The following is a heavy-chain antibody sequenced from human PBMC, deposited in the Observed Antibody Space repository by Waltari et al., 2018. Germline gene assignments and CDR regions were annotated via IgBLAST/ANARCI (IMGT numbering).Heavy chain of an antibody. Sequence: EVQLVESGGGLVKPGGSLRLSCAASGFTFSRYSMNWVRQAPGKGLEWVSSISSSSSYIYYADSVKGRFTISRDNAKNSLYLQMNSLRAEDTAVYYCAKDASGYYAPGAFDIWGQGTMVTVSS. CDR3: AKDASGYYAPGAFDI. J-gene: IGHJ3*02. CDR1: GFTFSRYS. D-gene: IGHD3-22*01. V-gene: IGHV3-21*01. CDR2: ISSSSSYI.